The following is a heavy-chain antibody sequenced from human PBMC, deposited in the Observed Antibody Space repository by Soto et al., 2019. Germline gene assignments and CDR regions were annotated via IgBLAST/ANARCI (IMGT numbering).Heavy chain of an antibody. CDR3: ARDHFGDLYGTFDI. J-gene: IGHJ3*02. CDR1: GFTFITSW. CDR2: IQEAGRET. V-gene: IGHV3-7*05. D-gene: IGHD3-10*01. Sequence: EVQLVESGGGLVQPGGSLRLSCVASGFTFITSWMTWVRQTTGKGLEWVGNIQEAGRETKDVDSLKGRFSISRDNAKNSLYLQMNSLRAEDTAVYDCARDHFGDLYGTFDIWGQGTMVTVSS.